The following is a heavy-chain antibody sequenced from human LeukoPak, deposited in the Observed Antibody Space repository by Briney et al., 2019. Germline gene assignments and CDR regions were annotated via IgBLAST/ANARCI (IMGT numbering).Heavy chain of an antibody. Sequence: PGGSLRLSCAASGFTFDDYGMSWVRQAPGKGLEWVSGINWNGGSTGYADSVRGRFTISRDNAKNSLYLQMNSLRAEDTALYYCARDNIVVVPANYFDYWGQGSLVTVSS. D-gene: IGHD2-2*01. CDR3: ARDNIVVVPANYFDY. CDR1: GFTFDDYG. CDR2: INWNGGST. V-gene: IGHV3-20*04. J-gene: IGHJ4*02.